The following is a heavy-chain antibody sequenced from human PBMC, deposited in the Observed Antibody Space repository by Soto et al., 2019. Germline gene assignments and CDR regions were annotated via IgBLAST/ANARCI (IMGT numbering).Heavy chain of an antibody. D-gene: IGHD2-21*02. J-gene: IGHJ4*02. CDR3: ARRTGDGDCVGGYYFHY. CDR2: IYYSGST. CDR1: GGSISSGDYY. V-gene: IGHV4-30-4*01. Sequence: QVQLQESGPGLVKPSQTLSLTCTVSGGSISSGDYYWSWIRQPPGQGLEWIGYIYYSGSTYDNPSLKRRVPMSVDTSKTQFPLKLSSVTAAHTAVYHCARRTGDGDCVGGYYFHYWGPGTLVTVSS.